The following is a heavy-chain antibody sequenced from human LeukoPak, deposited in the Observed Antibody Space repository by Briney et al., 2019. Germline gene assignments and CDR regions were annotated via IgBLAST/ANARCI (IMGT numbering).Heavy chain of an antibody. Sequence: SETLSLTCAVYGGSFSGYYWGWIRQPPGKGLEWIGYIYYSGSTNYNPSLKSRVTISVDTSKNQFSLKLSSVTAADTAVYYCARDICSSTSCYLDYWGQGTLVTVSS. J-gene: IGHJ4*02. V-gene: IGHV4-59*01. CDR3: ARDICSSTSCYLDY. CDR2: IYYSGST. D-gene: IGHD2-2*01. CDR1: GGSFSGYY.